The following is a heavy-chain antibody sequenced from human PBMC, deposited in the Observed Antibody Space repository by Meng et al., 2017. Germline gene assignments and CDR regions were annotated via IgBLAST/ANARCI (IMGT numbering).Heavy chain of an antibody. Sequence: GGSLRLSCAASGFTFSSYAMHWVRQAPGKGLVWVSRINSDGSSTSYADPVKGRFTISRDNAKNTLYLQMNSLRAEDTAVYYCARGGEDYDSSGYYQSWGQGTLVTVSS. J-gene: IGHJ5*02. CDR3: ARGGEDYDSSGYYQS. V-gene: IGHV3-74*01. CDR1: GFTFSSYA. D-gene: IGHD3-22*01. CDR2: INSDGSST.